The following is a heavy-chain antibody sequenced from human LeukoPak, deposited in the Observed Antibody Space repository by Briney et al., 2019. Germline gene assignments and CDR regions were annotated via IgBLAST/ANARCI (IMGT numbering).Heavy chain of an antibody. CDR1: GASITSYY. CDR2: IYYSGST. D-gene: IGHD2-8*02. Sequence: SETLSLTCTVSGASITSYYWSWIRQPPGKELEWIGYIYYSGSTNYNPPLKSRVTISVDMSKNQFSLKLSSVTAADTAVYYCARATTAYCTGGICPNFDYWGQGSLVTVSS. V-gene: IGHV4-59*01. J-gene: IGHJ4*02. CDR3: ARATTAYCTGGICPNFDY.